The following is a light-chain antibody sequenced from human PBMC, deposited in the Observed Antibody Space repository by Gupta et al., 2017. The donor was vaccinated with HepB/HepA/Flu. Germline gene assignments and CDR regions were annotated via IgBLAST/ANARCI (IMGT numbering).Light chain of an antibody. Sequence: DVVMTQTPLSLSVTPGQPASISCKSSQSLLHSDGKTYLFWYVQKAGRPPQLLIYEVSNRCSGVPDRFSGSGSGTDFTLKISRVEAEDVGVYYCRQSIHLPLTFGGGTKVDIK. V-gene: IGKV2D-29*01. J-gene: IGKJ4*01. CDR3: RQSIHLPLT. CDR1: QSLLHSDGKTY. CDR2: EVS.